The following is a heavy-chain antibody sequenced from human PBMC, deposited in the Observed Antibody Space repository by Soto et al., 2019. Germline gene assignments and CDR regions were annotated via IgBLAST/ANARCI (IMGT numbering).Heavy chain of an antibody. V-gene: IGHV1-69*08. D-gene: IGHD4-17*01. J-gene: IGHJ4*02. CDR1: GGTFSSYT. CDR2: IIPILGIA. CDR3: ARDQGDDYRDYALDYFDY. Sequence: QVQLVQSGAEVKKPGSSVKVSCKASGGTFSSYTISWVRQSPGQGLEWMGRIIPILGIANYAQKLQGRVTMTADNSTSTAYMWLSSRSSEDMPVYYCARDQGDDYRDYALDYFDYWCQGTLVTVAA.